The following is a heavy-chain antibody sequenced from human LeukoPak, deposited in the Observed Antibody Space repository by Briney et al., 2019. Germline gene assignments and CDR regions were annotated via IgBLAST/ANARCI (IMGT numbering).Heavy chain of an antibody. CDR1: GFTVSNNY. D-gene: IGHD2-15*01. CDR2: IYSGGST. Sequence: GGSLRLSCAASGFTVSNNYMNWVRQAPGKGLEWVSLIYSGGSTHYADSVKGRSTISRDNSKNTLYLQMNSLRAEDTAVYYCIPGDRTAWGQGTLVTVSS. CDR3: IPGDRTA. J-gene: IGHJ5*02. V-gene: IGHV3-53*01.